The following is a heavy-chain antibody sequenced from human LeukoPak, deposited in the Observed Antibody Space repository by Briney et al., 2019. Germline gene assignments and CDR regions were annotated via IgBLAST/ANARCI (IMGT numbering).Heavy chain of an antibody. CDR3: ARAPTGTGGWNWFDP. V-gene: IGHV4-31*03. CDR1: GGSISSGGYY. J-gene: IGHJ5*02. Sequence: SQTLSLTCTVSGGSISSGGYYWSWIRQHPGKGLEWIGYIYYSGSTYYSPSLKSRVTISVDPSKNQFSLKLSSVTAADTAVYYCARAPTGTGGWNWFDPWGQGTLVTVSS. D-gene: IGHD1-1*01. CDR2: IYYSGST.